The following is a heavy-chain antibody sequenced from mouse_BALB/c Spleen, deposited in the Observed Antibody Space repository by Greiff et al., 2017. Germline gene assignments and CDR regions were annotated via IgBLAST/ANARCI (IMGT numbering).Heavy chain of an antibody. V-gene: IGHV5-12-1*01. CDR2: ISSGGGST. Sequence: EVKLVESGGGLVKPGGSLKLSCAASGFAFSSYDMSWVRQTPEKRLEWVAYISSGGGSTYYPDTVKGRFTISRDNAKNTLYLQMSSLKSEDTAMYYCAREGDTDYFDYWGQGTTLTVSS. CDR3: AREGDTDYFDY. J-gene: IGHJ2*01. CDR1: GFAFSSYD. D-gene: IGHD3-3*01.